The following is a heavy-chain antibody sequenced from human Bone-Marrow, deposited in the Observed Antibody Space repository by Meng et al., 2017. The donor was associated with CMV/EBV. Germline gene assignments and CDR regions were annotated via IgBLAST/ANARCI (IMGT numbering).Heavy chain of an antibody. D-gene: IGHD3-10*01. CDR2: INSDGSDT. CDR1: GFTFSSSW. Sequence: GESLKISCAASGFTFSSSWMHWVRQAPGKGLVWVSHINSDGSDTKYADSVKGRFTISRDNAENTLYLQMNTLRAEDTAVYYCVKGGHLGDYWGQGTLVTVSS. CDR3: VKGGHLGDY. J-gene: IGHJ4*02. V-gene: IGHV3-74*03.